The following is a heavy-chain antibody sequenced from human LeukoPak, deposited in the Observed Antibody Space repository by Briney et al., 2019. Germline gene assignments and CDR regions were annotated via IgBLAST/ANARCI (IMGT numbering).Heavy chain of an antibody. V-gene: IGHV3-30*03. Sequence: PGGSLRLSCAASGFTFNSCAMHWVRQAPGKGLEWVAVVSSDESIKFYGDSVKGRFTISRDNSKNTLYLQMNSLRAEDTAVYYCARLFYYDSSGYAPYWGQGTLVTVSS. CDR1: GFTFNSCA. J-gene: IGHJ4*02. CDR3: ARLFYYDSSGYAPY. CDR2: VSSDESIK. D-gene: IGHD3-22*01.